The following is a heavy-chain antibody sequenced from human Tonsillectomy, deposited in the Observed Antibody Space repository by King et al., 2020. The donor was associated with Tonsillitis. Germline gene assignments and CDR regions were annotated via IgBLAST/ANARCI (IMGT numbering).Heavy chain of an antibody. D-gene: IGHD3-22*01. CDR1: GYTFTGYY. J-gene: IGHJ5*02. CDR2: INPNSGGT. CDR3: ARDVTGSYYYDSSGPAGWFDP. V-gene: IGHV1-2*02. Sequence: VQLVESGAEVKKPGASVKVSCKASGYTFTGYYMHWVRQAPGQGLEWMGWINPNSGGTNYAQKFQGRVTMTRDTSISTAYMELSRLRPDDTAVYYCARDVTGSYYYDSSGPAGWFDPWGQGALVTVSS.